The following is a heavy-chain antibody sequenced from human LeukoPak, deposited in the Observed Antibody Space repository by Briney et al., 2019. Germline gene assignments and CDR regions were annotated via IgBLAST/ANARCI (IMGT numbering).Heavy chain of an antibody. D-gene: IGHD3-10*01. V-gene: IGHV3-53*01. CDR2: IYSGGST. J-gene: IGHJ6*02. CDR1: GFTVSSNY. CDR3: ARDWVYGSGSYRTYYYYGMDV. Sequence: PGGSLRLSCAASGFTVSSNYMSWVRQAPGKGLEWVSVIYSGGSTYYADSVKGRFTISRDNSKNTLYLQMNSLRAEDTAVYYCARDWVYGSGSYRTYYYYGMDVWGQGTTVTVSS.